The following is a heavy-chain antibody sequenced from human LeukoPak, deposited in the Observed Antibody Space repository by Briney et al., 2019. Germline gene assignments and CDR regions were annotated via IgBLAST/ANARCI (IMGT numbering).Heavy chain of an antibody. V-gene: IGHV3-30*02. CDR1: GFTFSSYG. Sequence: GGSLRLSCAASGFTFSSYGMHWVRQAPGKGLEWVAFIRNDGINKYYADSVKGRFTISRDNAKNSLYLQMNSLRAEDTDVYYCAMGDCGGDCHDYWGQGTLVTVSS. D-gene: IGHD2-21*01. CDR2: IRNDGINK. J-gene: IGHJ4*02. CDR3: AMGDCGGDCHDY.